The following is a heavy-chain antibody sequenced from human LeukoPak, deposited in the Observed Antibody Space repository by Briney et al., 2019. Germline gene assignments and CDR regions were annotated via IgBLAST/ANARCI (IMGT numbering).Heavy chain of an antibody. V-gene: IGHV3-33*01. CDR2: IRNDGSNK. J-gene: IGHJ4*02. CDR1: GFTFSSYG. D-gene: IGHD3-22*01. CDR3: ARDTYYHYYDSSGYYIDY. Sequence: GGSLRLSCAASGFTFSSYGMHWVRQAPGKGLEWVAVIRNDGSNKNYADSVKGRFTISRDNSKNTLYLQMNSLRAEDTAVYYCARDTYYHYYDSSGYYIDYWGQGTLVTVSS.